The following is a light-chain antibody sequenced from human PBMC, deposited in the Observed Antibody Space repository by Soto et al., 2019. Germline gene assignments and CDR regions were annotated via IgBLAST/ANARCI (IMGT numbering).Light chain of an antibody. CDR3: HQYNNWLIT. J-gene: IGKJ5*01. CDR1: QSVSSN. V-gene: IGKV3-15*01. CDR2: GAS. Sequence: EIVMTQSPATLSVSPGERATLSCRASQSVSSNLAGYQQKPGKAPRLLIYGASTRATGIPARFSGSGSGTECTLTISSLQSEDFAVYYCHQYNNWLITFGQGTRLEIK.